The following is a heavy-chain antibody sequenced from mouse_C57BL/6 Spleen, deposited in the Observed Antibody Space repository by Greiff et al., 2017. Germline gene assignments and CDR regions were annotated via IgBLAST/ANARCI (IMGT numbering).Heavy chain of an antibody. CDR2: IHPSDGDT. Sequence: QVQLQQPGAELVKPGASVKVSCKASGYTFTSYWMHWVKQRPGQGLEWIGRIHPSDGDTNYNQKFKGKATLTVDKSSSTAYMQLSSLTSEDSAVYYCAIGRGNYWYFDVWGTGTTVTVSS. CDR3: AIGRGNYWYFDV. J-gene: IGHJ1*03. D-gene: IGHD1-1*02. CDR1: GYTFTSYW. V-gene: IGHV1-74*01.